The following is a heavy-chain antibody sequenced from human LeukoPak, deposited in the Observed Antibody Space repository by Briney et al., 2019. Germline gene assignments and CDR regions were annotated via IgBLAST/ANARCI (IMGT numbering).Heavy chain of an antibody. CDR2: LSGSGITT. CDR3: AKGIYSSGWSYFDY. Sequence: PGGSLRLSCAASGFTFNNYAMHWVRQAPGKGLEWVSTLSGSGITTYYADSVKGRFTISRDNSKNTLYLQMNTLRAEDSALYYCAKGIYSSGWSYFDYWGHGTLVTVSS. V-gene: IGHV3-23*01. J-gene: IGHJ4*01. CDR1: GFTFNNYA. D-gene: IGHD6-19*01.